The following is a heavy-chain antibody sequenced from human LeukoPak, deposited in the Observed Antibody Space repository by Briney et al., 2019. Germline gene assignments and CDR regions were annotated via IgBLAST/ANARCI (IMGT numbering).Heavy chain of an antibody. J-gene: IGHJ5*02. CDR2: INHSGST. D-gene: IGHD2-15*01. V-gene: IGHV4-34*01. CDR1: GGSFSGYY. Sequence: SETLSLTCAVYGGSFSGYYWSWIRQPPGKGLEWIGEINHSGSTNYNPSLKSRVTISVDTSKNQFSLKLSSVTAADTAVYYCARDYCSGGSCYPLNWFDPWGQRTLVTVSS. CDR3: ARDYCSGGSCYPLNWFDP.